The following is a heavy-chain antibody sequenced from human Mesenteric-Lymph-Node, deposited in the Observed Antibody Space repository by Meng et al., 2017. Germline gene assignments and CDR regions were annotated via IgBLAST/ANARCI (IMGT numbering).Heavy chain of an antibody. D-gene: IGHD3-10*01. CDR3: ARGGDETSYGLDV. CDR1: GYSFTSYW. V-gene: IGHV5-51*01. Sequence: GGSLRLSCKISGYSFTSYWIAWVRQMPGKGLEWMGIISPADSDIRYSPAFQGQVTISADKSISTAYLQWSSLKASDTAMYYYARGGDETSYGLDVWGQGTTVTVSS. CDR2: ISPADSDI. J-gene: IGHJ6*02.